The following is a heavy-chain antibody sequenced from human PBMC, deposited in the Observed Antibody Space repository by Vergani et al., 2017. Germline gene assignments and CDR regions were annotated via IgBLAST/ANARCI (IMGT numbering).Heavy chain of an antibody. CDR1: GFTFSSYG. J-gene: IGHJ5*02. D-gene: IGHD4-17*01. Sequence: VQLVESGGGVVQPGRSLRLSCAASGFTFSSYGMHWVRQAPGKGLEWVAVISYDGSNKYYADSVKGRFTISRDNSKNTLYLQMNSLRAEDTAVYYCAKDPSYGDYLFDTNWFDPWGQGTLVTVSS. V-gene: IGHV3-30*18. CDR2: ISYDGSNK. CDR3: AKDPSYGDYLFDTNWFDP.